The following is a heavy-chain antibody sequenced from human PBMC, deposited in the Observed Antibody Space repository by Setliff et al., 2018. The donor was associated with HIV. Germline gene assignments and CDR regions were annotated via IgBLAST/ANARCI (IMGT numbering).Heavy chain of an antibody. J-gene: IGHJ4*02. Sequence: ASVKVSCKASGFTFINYYIHWVRQAPGQGLEWMGRFSPGNGGTTFVSQKYQGRVTMTRDASSTTAYMEVNRLTSDDTAVYYCAKGQGPVDYWGQGTLVTVS. CDR1: GFTFINYY. CDR2: FSPGNGGT. V-gene: IGHV1-2*06. CDR3: AKGQGPVDY.